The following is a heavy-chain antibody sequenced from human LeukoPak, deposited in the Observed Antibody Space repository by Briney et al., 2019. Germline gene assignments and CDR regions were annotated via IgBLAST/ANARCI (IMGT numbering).Heavy chain of an antibody. CDR2: IYYSGSP. J-gene: IGHJ3*02. D-gene: IGHD3-10*01. CDR1: GGSVISGSSY. Sequence: SETLSLTCTVSGGSVISGSSYWTWFRQPPGKGLEWIGYIYYSGSPNYNPSFKSRVTISVDTSKNQFSLKVNSVTTADTAVYYCARPSRSISTAGAFDIWGQGTMVTVSS. CDR3: ARPSRSISTAGAFDI. V-gene: IGHV4-61*01.